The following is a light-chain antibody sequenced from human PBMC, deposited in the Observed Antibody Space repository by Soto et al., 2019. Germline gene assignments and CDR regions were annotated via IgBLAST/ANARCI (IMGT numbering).Light chain of an antibody. Sequence: HSVLTQPASVSGSPGQSSTISCTGTSSDVGSYNLVSWYQHHPGKAPKLMIYEDSKRPSGVSNRFSGSKSGNTASLTISGLQAEDEADYFCCSYAGTTTYVFGTGTKVTVL. CDR2: EDS. CDR1: SSDVGSYNL. J-gene: IGLJ1*01. V-gene: IGLV2-23*01. CDR3: CSYAGTTTYV.